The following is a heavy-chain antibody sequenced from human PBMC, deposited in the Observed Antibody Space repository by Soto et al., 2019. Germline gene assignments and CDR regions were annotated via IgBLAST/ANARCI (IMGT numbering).Heavy chain of an antibody. D-gene: IGHD3-10*01. J-gene: IGHJ4*02. CDR2: IIPILRTV. V-gene: IGHV1-69*18. CDR1: GGTFSSDV. Sequence: QVQLVQSGAEVKKPGSSVKVSCKTSGGTFSSDVISWVRQAPGQGLEWMGKIIPILRTVNYAQDFQDRITITADESTNTAHMELSSPKSDDTAVYSCARGGYGSGSYHNRAYSKYWGQRTRVTVSS. CDR3: ARGGYGSGSYHNRAYSKY.